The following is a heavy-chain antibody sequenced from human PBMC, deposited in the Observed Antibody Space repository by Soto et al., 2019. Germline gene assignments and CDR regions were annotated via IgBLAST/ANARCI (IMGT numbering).Heavy chain of an antibody. CDR1: GFTFRSYA. V-gene: IGHV3-23*01. J-gene: IGHJ6*02. D-gene: IGHD6-19*01. CDR3: AKTPLAVAGDRYYSGMDV. CDR2: ISASDGST. Sequence: EVQLLESGGGLVQPGGSLRLSCAASGFTFRSYAMSWVRQAPGKGLEWVSSISASDGSTYFADSVKGRFTISRDNSKNTLYLQMNSLRAEDTAAYYCAKTPLAVAGDRYYSGMDVWGQGTTVTVSS.